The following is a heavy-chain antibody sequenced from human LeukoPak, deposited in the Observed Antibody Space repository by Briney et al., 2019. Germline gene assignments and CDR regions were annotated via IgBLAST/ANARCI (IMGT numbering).Heavy chain of an antibody. V-gene: IGHV3-11*04. Sequence: LSLTCTVSGGSISSSSYYWGWIRQAPGKGLEWVSYISSSGSTIYYADSVKGRFTISRDNAKNSLYLQMNSLRAEDTAVYYCARDISTVTTGEGFDYWGQGTLVTVSS. CDR2: ISSSGSTI. CDR3: ARDISTVTTGEGFDY. D-gene: IGHD4-17*01. CDR1: GGSISSSSYY. J-gene: IGHJ4*02.